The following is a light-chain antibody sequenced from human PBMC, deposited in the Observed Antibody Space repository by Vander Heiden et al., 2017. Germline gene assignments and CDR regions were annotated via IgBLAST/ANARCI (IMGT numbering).Light chain of an antibody. V-gene: IGKV1-9*01. Sequence: IQLTQSPSSLSASVGDRVTITCRASQGISSYLAWYQQKPGKAPKLLIYAASTLQSGVPSRFSGSGSRTDFTLAISSLQPEDFPTYYCQQLNSYPLTFGGGTKVEIK. J-gene: IGKJ4*01. CDR3: QQLNSYPLT. CDR1: QGISSY. CDR2: AAS.